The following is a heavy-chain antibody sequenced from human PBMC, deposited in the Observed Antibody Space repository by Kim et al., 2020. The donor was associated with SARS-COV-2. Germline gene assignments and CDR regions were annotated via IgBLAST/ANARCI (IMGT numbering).Heavy chain of an antibody. CDR3: AREDYYDSSGYYLLGLKGGDFDS. V-gene: IGHV3-30*04. J-gene: IGHJ4*02. CDR2: ISYDGSNK. Sequence: GGSLRLSCAASGFTFSSYAMHWVRQAPGKGLEWVAVISYDGSNKYYADSVKGRFTISRDNSKNTLYLQMNSLRAEDTAVYYCAREDYYDSSGYYLLGLKGGDFDSWAQGT. CDR1: GFTFSSYA. D-gene: IGHD3-22*01.